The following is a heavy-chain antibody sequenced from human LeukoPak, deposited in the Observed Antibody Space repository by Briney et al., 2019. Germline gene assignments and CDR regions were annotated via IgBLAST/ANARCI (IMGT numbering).Heavy chain of an antibody. CDR2: INPNSGGT. V-gene: IGHV1-2*02. CDR3: ARDIPNYFDY. D-gene: IGHD2-2*02. J-gene: IGHJ4*02. Sequence: ASVKVSCKASGYTFTSYAVNWVRQAPGQGLEWMGWINPNSGGTNYAQKFQGRVTMTRDTSISTAYMELSRLRSDDTAVYYCARDIPNYFDYWGQGTLVTVSS. CDR1: GYTFTSYA.